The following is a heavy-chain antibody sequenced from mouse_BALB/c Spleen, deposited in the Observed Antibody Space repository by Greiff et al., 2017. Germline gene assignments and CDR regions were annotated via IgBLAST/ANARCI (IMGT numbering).Heavy chain of an antibody. J-gene: IGHJ2*01. CDR2: IDPSDSYT. V-gene: IGHV1S127*01. Sequence: QVQLKQPGAELVKPGASVKMSCKASGYTFTSYWMHWVKQRPGQGLEWIGVIDPSDSYTSYNQKFKGKATLTVDTSSSTAYMQLSSLTSEDSAVYYCTRGVLRLYYFDYWGQGTTLTVSS. D-gene: IGHD1-1*01. CDR1: GYTFTSYW. CDR3: TRGVLRLYYFDY.